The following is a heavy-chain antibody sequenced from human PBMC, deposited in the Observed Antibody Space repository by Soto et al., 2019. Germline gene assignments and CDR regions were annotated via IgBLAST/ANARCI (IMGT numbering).Heavy chain of an antibody. CDR3: ARYYFDSSGYSNWFDP. J-gene: IGHJ5*02. Sequence: QVQLQESGPGLVKPSQTLSLTCAVSGGSITSGAYYWTWIRQHPGKGLEWIAYIHYSGRTYYNPSHKSRVTISVDTSNNQFSLKLSSVTAADTAVYYCARYYFDSSGYSNWFDPWGQGTLVTVAS. CDR2: IHYSGRT. V-gene: IGHV4-31*11. CDR1: GGSITSGAYY. D-gene: IGHD3-22*01.